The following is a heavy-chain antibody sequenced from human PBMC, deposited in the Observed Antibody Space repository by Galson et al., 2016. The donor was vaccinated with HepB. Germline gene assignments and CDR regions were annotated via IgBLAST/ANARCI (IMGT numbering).Heavy chain of an antibody. J-gene: IGHJ3*02. CDR3: ARTTYYYDSSGYPDAFDI. CDR1: GYSLSDHG. CDR2: ISAHNGNT. Sequence: SVKVSCKASGYSLSDHGITWVRQAPGQGLEWMGWISAHNGNTNYAQKFQARVTMTTETSTSTAYMELRSLRSDDTAVYYCARTTYYYDSSGYPDAFDIWGQGTMLTVSS. V-gene: IGHV1-18*04. D-gene: IGHD3-22*01.